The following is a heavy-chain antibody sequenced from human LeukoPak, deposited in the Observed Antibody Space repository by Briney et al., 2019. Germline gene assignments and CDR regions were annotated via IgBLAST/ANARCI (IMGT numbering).Heavy chain of an antibody. V-gene: IGHV4-59*01. D-gene: IGHD2-2*01. Sequence: PSETLSLTCTVSGSSISSYYWSWIRQPPGKGLEWIGYIYYSGSTLCNPSLKSRVTMSLDTSKNQFSLKLTSVTAADTAVYYCAREDAQEGTNAFDIWGQGTMVTVSS. J-gene: IGHJ3*02. CDR1: GSSISSYY. CDR3: AREDAQEGTNAFDI. CDR2: IYYSGST.